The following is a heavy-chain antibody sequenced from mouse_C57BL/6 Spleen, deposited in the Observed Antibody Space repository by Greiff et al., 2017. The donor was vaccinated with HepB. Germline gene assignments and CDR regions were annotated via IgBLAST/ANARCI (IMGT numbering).Heavy chain of an antibody. CDR1: GFTFSDYG. Sequence: DVMLVESGGGLVQPGGSLKLSCAASGFTFSDYGMAWVRQAPRKGPEWVAFISNLAYSIYYADTVTGRFTISRENAKNTLYLEMSSLRSEDTAMYYCARLELGRYAMDYWGQGTSVTVSS. CDR2: ISNLAYSI. J-gene: IGHJ4*01. V-gene: IGHV5-15*01. CDR3: ARLELGRYAMDY. D-gene: IGHD4-1*01.